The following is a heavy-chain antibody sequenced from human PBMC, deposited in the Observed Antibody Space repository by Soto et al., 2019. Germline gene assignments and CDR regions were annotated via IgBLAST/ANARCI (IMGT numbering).Heavy chain of an antibody. V-gene: IGHV3-23*01. CDR2: IISGGGAA. CDR1: GFTFSNYA. D-gene: IGHD2-15*01. Sequence: EVQLLESGGGLVQPGGSLRLSCAASGFTFSNYAMSWVRQAPGKGLEWVSGIISGGGAAYYADSVKGRFTISRDNSKNTIALQMNTLRVKDTAVYYCEKYGGGYYKYYTMDVWGQGTTVTVSS. J-gene: IGHJ6*02. CDR3: EKYGGGYYKYYTMDV.